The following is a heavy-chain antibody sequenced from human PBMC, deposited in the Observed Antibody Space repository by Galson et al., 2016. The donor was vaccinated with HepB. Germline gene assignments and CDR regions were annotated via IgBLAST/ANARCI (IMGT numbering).Heavy chain of an antibody. CDR2: IYWDDDK. V-gene: IGHV2-5*02. D-gene: IGHD3-10*01. Sequence: PALVKPTQTLTLTCDVSGFSVTTSGVGVGWIRQPPRKALEWLALIYWDDDKSYSPSLKNRVTITKDSSKNQVVLTLTNMDPADTATYYCVTRELYHFDNWGQGTLVTVSS. CDR1: GFSVTTSGVG. CDR3: VTRELYHFDN. J-gene: IGHJ4*02.